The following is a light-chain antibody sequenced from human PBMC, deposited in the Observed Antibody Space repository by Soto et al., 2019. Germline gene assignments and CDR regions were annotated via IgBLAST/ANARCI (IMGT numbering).Light chain of an antibody. J-gene: IGKJ1*01. CDR2: KAS. V-gene: IGKV1-5*03. CDR1: QSISSW. CDR3: QQYSSYST. Sequence: DIQMTQSPSTLSASVGDRVTITCRASQSISSWLAWYQQKPGKAPNLLIFKASSLQRGVPSRFSGSGSGTEFTLTISSLQPDDFATYYCQQYSSYSTFGQGTKVEIK.